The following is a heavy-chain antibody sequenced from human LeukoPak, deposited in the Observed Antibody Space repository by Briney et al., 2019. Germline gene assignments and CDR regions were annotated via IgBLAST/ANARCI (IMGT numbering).Heavy chain of an antibody. CDR3: TKTTGLWLGSGSAAFDS. V-gene: IGHV3-23*01. J-gene: IGHJ4*02. CDR1: GFTFSSYA. Sequence: RPGGSLRLSCAASGFTFSSYAMSWVRQAPGKGLEWVSAISGSGGSTYYADSVKGRFTISRDNSKNTLYLQMNSLRAEDTAVYYCTKTTGLWLGSGSAAFDSWGQGTLVTVSS. CDR2: ISGSGGST. D-gene: IGHD4-17*01.